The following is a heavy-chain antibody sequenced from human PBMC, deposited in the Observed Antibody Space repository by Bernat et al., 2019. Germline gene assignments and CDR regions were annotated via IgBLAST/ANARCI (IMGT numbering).Heavy chain of an antibody. J-gene: IGHJ3*02. CDR2: ISYDGSNK. CDR1: FTFSSYA. V-gene: IGHV3-30*01. D-gene: IGHD5-24*01. CDR3: ARRGVQDAKDAFDI. Sequence: FTFSSYAMHWVRQAPGKGLEWVAVISYDGSNKYYADSVKGRFTISRDNSKNTLYLQMNSLRAEDTAVYYCARRGVQDAKDAFDI.